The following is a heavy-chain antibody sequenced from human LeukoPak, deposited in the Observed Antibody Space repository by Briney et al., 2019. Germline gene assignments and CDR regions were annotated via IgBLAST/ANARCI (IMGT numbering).Heavy chain of an antibody. V-gene: IGHV3-30*02. CDR3: AKDQIFGVVIMSPPHYYFDY. CDR1: GFTFSSYG. Sequence: PGGSLRLSCAASGFTFSSYGMHWVRQAPGKGLEWVAFIRYDGSNKYYADSVKGRFTISRDNSKNTLYLQMNSLRAEDTAVYYCAKDQIFGVVIMSPPHYYFDYWGQGTLVTVSS. CDR2: IRYDGSNK. D-gene: IGHD3-3*01. J-gene: IGHJ4*02.